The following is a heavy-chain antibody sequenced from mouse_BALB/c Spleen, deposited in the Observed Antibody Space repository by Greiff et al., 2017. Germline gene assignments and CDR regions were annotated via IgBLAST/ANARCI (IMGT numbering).Heavy chain of an antibody. D-gene: IGHD1-1*01. V-gene: IGHV5-6-5*01. J-gene: IGHJ2*01. CDR3: ARAYYGSSPDY. Sequence: DVKLVESGGGLVKPGGSLKLSCAASGFTFSSYAMSWVRQTPEKRLEWVASISSGGSTYYPDSVKGRFTISRDNARNILYLQMSSLRSEDTAMYYCARAYYGSSPDYWGQGTTLTVSS. CDR1: GFTFSSYA. CDR2: ISSGGST.